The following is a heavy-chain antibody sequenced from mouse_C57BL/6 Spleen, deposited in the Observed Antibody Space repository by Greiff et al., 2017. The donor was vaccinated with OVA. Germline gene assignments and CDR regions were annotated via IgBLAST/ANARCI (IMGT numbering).Heavy chain of an antibody. CDR1: GYTFTSYT. CDR2: INPSSGYT. J-gene: IGHJ3*01. D-gene: IGHD1-1*01. Sequence: VKLQESGAELARPGASVKMSCKASGYTFTSYTMHWVKQRPGQGPEWIGYINPSSGYTKYNQKFKDKATLTADKSSSTAYMQLSSLTSEDSAVYYCARKSLYYSGNFAYWGQGTLVTVSA. CDR3: ARKSLYYSGNFAY. V-gene: IGHV1-4*01.